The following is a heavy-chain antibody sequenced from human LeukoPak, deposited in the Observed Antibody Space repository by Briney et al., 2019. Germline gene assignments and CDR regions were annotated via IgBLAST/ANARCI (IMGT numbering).Heavy chain of an antibody. Sequence: SETLSLTCAVYGGSFSGYYWSWIRQPPGKGLEWIGEINHSGSTNYNPSLKSRVTISVDTSKNQFSLKLSSVTAADTAVYYCARDIYWYLDLWGRGTLVTVSS. CDR1: GGSFSGYY. CDR3: ARDIYWYLDL. CDR2: INHSGST. D-gene: IGHD2-15*01. J-gene: IGHJ2*01. V-gene: IGHV4-34*01.